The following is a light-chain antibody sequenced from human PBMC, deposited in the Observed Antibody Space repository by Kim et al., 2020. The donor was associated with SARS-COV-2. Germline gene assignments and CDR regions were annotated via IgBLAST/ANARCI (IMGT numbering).Light chain of an antibody. V-gene: IGKV3-15*01. CDR2: GAS. CDR3: QQYNDWPPIT. J-gene: IGKJ5*01. Sequence: SPGERATHSGRASQSVSFNLAWYQQKPGRAPRLLIYGASTRATGIPARFSASGSGTEFTLTINSLQSEDFAVYYCQQYNDWPPITFGQGTRLEIK. CDR1: QSVSFN.